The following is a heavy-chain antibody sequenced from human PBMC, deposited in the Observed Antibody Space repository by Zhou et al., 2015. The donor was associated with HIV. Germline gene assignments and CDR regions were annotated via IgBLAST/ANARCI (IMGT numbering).Heavy chain of an antibody. J-gene: IGHJ4*02. D-gene: IGHD6-25*01. CDR2: ISAYNGNT. CDR3: ASGPAAHNFDY. Sequence: QVQLVQSGAEVKKPGASVKVSCKASGYTFTSYGISWVRQAPGQGLEWMGWISAYNGNTNYAQKFQGRVTITADESTSTAYMELSSLRSEDTAVYYCASGPAAHNFDYWGQGTLVTVSS. CDR1: GYTFTSYG. V-gene: IGHV1-18*01.